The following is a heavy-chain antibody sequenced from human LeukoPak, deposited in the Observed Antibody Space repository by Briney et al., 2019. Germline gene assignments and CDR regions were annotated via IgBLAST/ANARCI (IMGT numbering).Heavy chain of an antibody. CDR3: ARIAYSGYDFRGGADY. CDR2: IYTSGST. Sequence: PSETLSLTCTVSGGSISSYYWSWIRQPAGKGLEWIGRIYTSGSTNYNPSLKSRVTMSVDTSKNQFSLKLSSVTAADTAVYYCARIAYSGYDFRGGADYWGQGTLVTVSS. D-gene: IGHD5-12*01. CDR1: GGSISSYY. V-gene: IGHV4-4*07. J-gene: IGHJ4*02.